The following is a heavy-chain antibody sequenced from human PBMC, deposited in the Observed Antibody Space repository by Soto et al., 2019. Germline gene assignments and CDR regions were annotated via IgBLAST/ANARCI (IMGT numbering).Heavy chain of an antibody. D-gene: IGHD1-26*01. V-gene: IGHV3-23*01. CDR2: IGTSTGDL. Sequence: EVQLLESGGDLEQPGGSLRLSCAASGFTFTSYAMTWVRQGPGKGLEWVSSIGTSTGDLLYADSVKGRFTISRDNSRNTLYLQTNSLRTEDTAIYYCAKRSPSGTYYFAYWGQGTLVTVSS. J-gene: IGHJ4*02. CDR3: AKRSPSGTYYFAY. CDR1: GFTFTSYA.